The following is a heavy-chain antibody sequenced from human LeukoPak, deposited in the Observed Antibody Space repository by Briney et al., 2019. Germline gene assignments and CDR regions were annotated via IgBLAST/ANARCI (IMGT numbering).Heavy chain of an antibody. Sequence: GESLKISCKGSGYSFTSYWIGWVRQMPGKGLEWMGIIYPGDSDTRYSPSFQGQVTISADKSISTAYLQWSSLKASDTAMYYCARLPNFASGDTARAYFDYWGQGTLVTVSS. V-gene: IGHV5-51*01. D-gene: IGHD5-18*01. CDR1: GYSFTSYW. CDR3: ARLPNFASGDTARAYFDY. J-gene: IGHJ4*02. CDR2: IYPGDSDT.